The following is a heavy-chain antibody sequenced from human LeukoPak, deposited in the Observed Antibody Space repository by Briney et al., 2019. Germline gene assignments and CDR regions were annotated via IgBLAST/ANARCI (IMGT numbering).Heavy chain of an antibody. J-gene: IGHJ3*02. CDR1: GFTFSSYL. D-gene: IGHD3-10*01. CDR2: IGTADDT. V-gene: IGHV3-13*04. Sequence: GGSLRLSCAASGFTFSSYLMHWVRQATGKGLEWVSAIGTADDTYYPGSVKGRFTISRENAKNSLYLQMNSLRAGDTAVYYCARAGYYGSGSYLEAFDIWGQGTMVTVSS. CDR3: ARAGYYGSGSYLEAFDI.